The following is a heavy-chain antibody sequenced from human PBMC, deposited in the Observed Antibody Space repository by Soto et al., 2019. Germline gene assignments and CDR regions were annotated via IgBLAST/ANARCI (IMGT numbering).Heavy chain of an antibody. CDR1: GGSISSGDYY. CDR2: IYYSGST. Sequence: SETLSLTCTVSGGSISSGDYYWSWIRQPPGKGLEWIGYIYYSGSTYYNPSLKSRVTISVDTSKNQFSLKLSSVTAADTAVYYCARTPRRRSGYIYWGQGTLVTVSS. J-gene: IGHJ4*02. V-gene: IGHV4-30-4*01. D-gene: IGHD3-22*01. CDR3: ARTPRRRSGYIY.